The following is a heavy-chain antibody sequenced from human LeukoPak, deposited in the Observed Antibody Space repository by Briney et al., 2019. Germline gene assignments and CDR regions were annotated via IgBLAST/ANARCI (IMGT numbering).Heavy chain of an antibody. V-gene: IGHV3-74*01. J-gene: IGHJ4*02. CDR3: ARGFRHDTTEGGLFDY. CDR1: GFTFSSYW. CDR2: ISRDGSST. Sequence: GGSLRLSCAASGFTFSSYWMHWVRQAPGKGLVWVSRISRDGSSTSYADSVKGRFSISRDNAENTLYLQMNTLRAEDTAVYYCARGFRHDTTEGGLFDYWGQGTLVTVSS. D-gene: IGHD2/OR15-2a*01.